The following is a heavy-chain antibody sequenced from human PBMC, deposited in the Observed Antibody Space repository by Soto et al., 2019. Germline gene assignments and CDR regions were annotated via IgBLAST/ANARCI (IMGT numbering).Heavy chain of an antibody. Sequence: VKVSCKATGYTFTSYGISWVRQAPGQGLEWMGWISAYNGNTNYAQKLQGRVTMTTGTSTSTAYMELRSLRSDDTAVYYCASGPFTIFGVANPYYFDYWGQGTLVTVSS. CDR3: ASGPFTIFGVANPYYFDY. D-gene: IGHD3-3*01. CDR1: GYTFTSYG. CDR2: ISAYNGNT. J-gene: IGHJ4*02. V-gene: IGHV1-18*01.